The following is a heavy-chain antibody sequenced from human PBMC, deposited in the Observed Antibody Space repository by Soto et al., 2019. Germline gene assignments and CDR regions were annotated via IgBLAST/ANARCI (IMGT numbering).Heavy chain of an antibody. CDR2: ISWDGGST. CDR3: AISYGSGSYYDY. D-gene: IGHD3-10*01. V-gene: IGHV3-43*01. CDR1: GFTFDDYT. J-gene: IGHJ4*02. Sequence: GGSLRLSCAASGFTFDDYTMHWVRQAPGKGLEWVSLISWDGGSTYYADSVKGRFTISRDNSKNSLYLQMNSLRTEDTALYYCAISYGSGSYYDYWGQGTLVTVSS.